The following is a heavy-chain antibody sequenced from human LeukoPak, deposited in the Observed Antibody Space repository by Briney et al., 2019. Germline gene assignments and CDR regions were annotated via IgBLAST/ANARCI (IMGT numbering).Heavy chain of an antibody. J-gene: IGHJ4*02. Sequence: GGSLRLSCAASRFTFSNYAMTWVRQAPGRGLEWVSSIPDRAGTTYYAASVKARSTTPRDNSKNPLCLQMNSLRAEAPAVYYCAKGKISAADAIDSWGQGTLVTVSS. V-gene: IGHV3-23*01. D-gene: IGHD6-13*01. CDR1: RFTFSNYA. CDR3: AKGKISAADAIDS. CDR2: IPDRAGTT.